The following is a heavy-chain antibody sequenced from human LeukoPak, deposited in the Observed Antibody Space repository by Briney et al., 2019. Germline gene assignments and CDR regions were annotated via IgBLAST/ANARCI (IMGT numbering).Heavy chain of an antibody. D-gene: IGHD2-21*01. Sequence: PSQTLSLTCTVSGGSISSGSYCWSWIRQPAGKGLEWIGHIHTSGNTNYNPSLKSRVTISVDTSKNQFSLKLSSVTAADTAVYYCARVTVKPDYYYYYYYMDVWGKGTTVTISS. CDR3: ARVTVKPDYYYYYYYMDV. J-gene: IGHJ6*03. CDR2: IHTSGNT. CDR1: GGSISSGSYC. V-gene: IGHV4-61*09.